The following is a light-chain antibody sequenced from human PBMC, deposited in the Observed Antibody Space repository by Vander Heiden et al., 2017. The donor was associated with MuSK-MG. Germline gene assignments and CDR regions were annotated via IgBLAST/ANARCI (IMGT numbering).Light chain of an antibody. V-gene: IGKV1-39*01. J-gene: IGKJ4*01. CDR1: QSISRF. Sequence: DIQVTQSPSSLSASVGDRVTITCRASQSISRFLNWYQHKPGKAPQLLIYAASSLHSGVPSRFSGSGSGTDSTLTISRLQPEDVATYYCQQSDTAPFTFGGGTKVXIK. CDR2: AAS. CDR3: QQSDTAPFT.